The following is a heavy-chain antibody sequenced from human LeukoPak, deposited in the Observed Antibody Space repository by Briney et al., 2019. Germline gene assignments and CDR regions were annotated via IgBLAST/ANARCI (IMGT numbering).Heavy chain of an antibody. CDR2: ISWNSGSI. Sequence: PGGSMRLSCAAYGFTFSSYAMHWVRQAPGKGLEWVPGISWNSGSIGYADSVKGRFTISRDNAKNSLYLQMNSLRAEDMALYYCAKGGGSGYDYWFDPWGQGTLVTVSS. V-gene: IGHV3-9*03. D-gene: IGHD5-12*01. CDR3: AKGGGSGYDYWFDP. J-gene: IGHJ5*02. CDR1: GFTFSSYA.